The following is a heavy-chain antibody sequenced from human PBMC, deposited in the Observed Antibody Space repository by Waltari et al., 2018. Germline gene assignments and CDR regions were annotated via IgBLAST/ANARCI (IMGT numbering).Heavy chain of an antibody. CDR2: ISGSGGST. CDR1: GFTFSRYA. D-gene: IGHD3-3*01. Sequence: EVQLLESGGGLVQPGGSLRPSCAASGFTFSRYAMRWVRQAPGKGLEWVSAISGSGGSTYYADSVKGRFTISRDNSKNTLYLQMNSLRAEDTAVYYCAKDLTIFGVVISGYFDYWGQGTLVTVSS. CDR3: AKDLTIFGVVISGYFDY. V-gene: IGHV3-23*01. J-gene: IGHJ4*02.